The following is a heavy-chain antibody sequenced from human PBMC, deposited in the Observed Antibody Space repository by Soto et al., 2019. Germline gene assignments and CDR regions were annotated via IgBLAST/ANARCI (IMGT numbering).Heavy chain of an antibody. J-gene: IGHJ4*02. CDR2: INPSGGST. CDR1: GYTXTSYY. D-gene: IGHD6-19*01. Sequence: SXKVSFKASGYTXTSYYMDLVRQAPGQGLEWMGIINPSGGSTSYAQKFQGRVTMTRETSTSTVYMELSRLRSEDTAVYYCAIAVAETDFDYWGQGTLGTVSS. CDR3: AIAVAETDFDY. V-gene: IGHV1-46*01.